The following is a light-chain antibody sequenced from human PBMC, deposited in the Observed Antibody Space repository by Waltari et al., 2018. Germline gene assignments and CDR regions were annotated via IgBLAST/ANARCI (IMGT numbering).Light chain of an antibody. CDR2: DAS. CDR3: QQRSNWPYT. J-gene: IGKJ2*01. V-gene: IGKV3-11*01. CDR1: QTVRTF. Sequence: EIVLTQSPATLSLSPGERATLSCRSSQTVRTFLAWYQQKPDQAPRLLIFDASGRATGIPAKFRGSGSGTDFTLTVSNLEPEDFAVYYCQQRSNWPYTFGQGTRVDIK.